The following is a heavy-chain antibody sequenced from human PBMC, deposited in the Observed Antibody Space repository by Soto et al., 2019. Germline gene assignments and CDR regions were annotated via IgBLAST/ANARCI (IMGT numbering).Heavy chain of an antibody. CDR1: GFTFSTYA. CDR2: ISSNGGST. J-gene: IGHJ4*02. CDR3: ARGGGYYFDY. V-gene: IGHV3-64*01. Sequence: GGSLRLSCAASGFTFSTYAMTWVRQAPGKGLEYVSAISSNGGSTYYANSVKGRFTISRDNSKNTLYLQMGSLRAEDMAVYYCARGGGYYFDYWGQGTLVTV.